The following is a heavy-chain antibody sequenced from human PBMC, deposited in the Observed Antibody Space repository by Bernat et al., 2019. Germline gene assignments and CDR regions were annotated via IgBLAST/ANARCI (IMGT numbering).Heavy chain of an antibody. Sequence: QVQLVESGGGVVQPGRSLRLSCAASGFTFSSYAMHWVRQAPGKGLEWVAVIWYDGSNKYYADSVKGRFTISRDNSKNTLYLQMNSLRAEDTAVYYCARVSSEKYQTDIDYWGQGTLVTVSS. D-gene: IGHD2-15*01. V-gene: IGHV3-30-3*01. CDR2: IWYDGSNK. J-gene: IGHJ4*02. CDR1: GFTFSSYA. CDR3: ARVSSEKYQTDIDY.